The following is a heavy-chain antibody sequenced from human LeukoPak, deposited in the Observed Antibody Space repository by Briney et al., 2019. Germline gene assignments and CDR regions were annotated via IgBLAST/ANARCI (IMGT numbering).Heavy chain of an antibody. CDR3: ARDSSTSPLAVP. CDR2: IHPSSGST. J-gene: IGHJ5*02. D-gene: IGHD2-2*01. Sequence: ASVKVSCKASGYTFTRYYMHWVRQAPGQGVERMGIIHPSSGSTSYAQKFEGRVTLTRDTSTSPVYMELISMRSEDTAVYYCARDSSTSPLAVPWGEGALVTVSS. V-gene: IGHV1-46*01. CDR1: GYTFTRYY.